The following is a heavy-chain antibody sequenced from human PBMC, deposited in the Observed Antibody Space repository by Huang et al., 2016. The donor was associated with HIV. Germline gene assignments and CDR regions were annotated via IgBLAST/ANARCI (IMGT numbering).Heavy chain of an antibody. CDR1: GFTFSNYA. D-gene: IGHD3-22*01. J-gene: IGHJ4*01. V-gene: IGHV1-8*03. CDR2: MNPKRGNT. CDR3: ARARRYYEDYTGYYSRYFFDS. Sequence: QVQLLQSGAEVKKPGASVQVSCKASGFTFSNYAFNWGRQVCGQGIEWMGWMNPKRGNTGYARKFQGRVTITRNTSRTTAYMEMSSMRSEDTAVYYCARARRYYEDYTGYYSRYFFDSWGHGTLVTVSS.